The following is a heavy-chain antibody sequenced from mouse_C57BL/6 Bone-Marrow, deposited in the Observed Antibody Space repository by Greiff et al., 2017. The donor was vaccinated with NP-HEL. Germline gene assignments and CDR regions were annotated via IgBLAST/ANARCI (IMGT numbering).Heavy chain of an antibody. V-gene: IGHV1-81*01. Sequence: QVQLQQSGAELARPGASVKLSCKASGYTFTSYGISWVKQRTGQGLEWIGEIYPRSGNTYYNEKFKGKATLTADKSSSTAYMELRSLTSEDSAVYFCAREGGSSFAWFAYWGQGTLVTVSA. CDR3: AREGGSSFAWFAY. CDR1: GYTFTSYG. CDR2: IYPRSGNT. J-gene: IGHJ3*01. D-gene: IGHD1-1*01.